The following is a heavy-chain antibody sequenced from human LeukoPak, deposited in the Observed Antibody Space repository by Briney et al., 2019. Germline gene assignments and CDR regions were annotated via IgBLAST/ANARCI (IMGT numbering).Heavy chain of an antibody. V-gene: IGHV4-34*01. CDR3: ARGNYGGNSGDAFDI. Sequence: SETLSLTCAVYGXSFSGCYGSWIRQPPGKGLEWIGEINHSGSTNYNPSLKSRVTISVDTSKNQISLKLSSVTAADTAVYYCARGNYGGNSGDAFDIWGQGTMVTVSS. J-gene: IGHJ3*02. D-gene: IGHD4-23*01. CDR1: GXSFSGCY. CDR2: INHSGST.